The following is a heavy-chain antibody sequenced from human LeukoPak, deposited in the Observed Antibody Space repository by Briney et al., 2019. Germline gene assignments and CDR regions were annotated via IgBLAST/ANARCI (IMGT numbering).Heavy chain of an antibody. Sequence: GASVKVSCKASGGTFSSYAISWVRQAPGQGLEWMGGIIPIFGTANYAQEFQGRVTITADESTSTAYMELSSLRSEDTAVYYCARDALHSRPFDYWGQGTLVTVSS. J-gene: IGHJ4*02. CDR3: ARDALHSRPFDY. CDR2: IIPIFGTA. V-gene: IGHV1-69*13. CDR1: GGTFSSYA.